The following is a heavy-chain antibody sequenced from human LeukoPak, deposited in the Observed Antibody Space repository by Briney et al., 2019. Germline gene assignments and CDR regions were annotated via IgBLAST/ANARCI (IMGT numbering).Heavy chain of an antibody. CDR2: IYTSGST. CDR3: AVIAAAGTRYNWFDP. CDR1: GGSISSYY. V-gene: IGHV4-4*07. Sequence: SETLSLTCTVSGGSISSYYWSWIRQPAGKGLEWIGRIYTSGSTNYNPSLKSRVTMSVDTSKNQFSLKLSSVTAADTAVYYCAVIAAAGTRYNWFDPWGQGTLVTVSS. J-gene: IGHJ5*02. D-gene: IGHD6-13*01.